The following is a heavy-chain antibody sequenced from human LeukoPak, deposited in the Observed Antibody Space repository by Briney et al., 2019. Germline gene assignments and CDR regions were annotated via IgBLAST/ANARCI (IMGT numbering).Heavy chain of an antibody. V-gene: IGHV1-2*02. J-gene: IGHJ4*02. CDR2: INPNSGGT. D-gene: IGHD3-22*01. Sequence: ASVKVSCKASGYTFTGYYMHWVRQAPGQGLEWMGWINPNSGGTNYAQKFQGRVTMTRDTSISTAYMELSRLRSDDTAVYYCARGGYYYGSSGYYSSDYWGQGTLVTVSS. CDR1: GYTFTGYY. CDR3: ARGGYYYGSSGYYSSDY.